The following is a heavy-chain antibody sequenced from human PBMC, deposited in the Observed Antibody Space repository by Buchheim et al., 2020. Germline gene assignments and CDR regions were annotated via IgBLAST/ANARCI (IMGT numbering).Heavy chain of an antibody. CDR1: GFTFRNDW. V-gene: IGHV3-74*01. J-gene: IGHJ4*02. CDR2: ISGDGGFS. Sequence: EVQLVESGGGLVQPGGSLRLSCAASGFTFRNDWMHWVRQAPGKGLVWVSLISGDGGFSTYADSVKGRFTISSDNAKNTVYLQMNSLRAEDTAVYFCARDAAGTTPLDYWGQGTL. D-gene: IGHD1-1*01. CDR3: ARDAAGTTPLDY.